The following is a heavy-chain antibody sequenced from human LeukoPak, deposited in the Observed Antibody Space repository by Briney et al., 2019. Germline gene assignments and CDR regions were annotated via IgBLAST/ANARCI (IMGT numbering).Heavy chain of an antibody. Sequence: GGSLPLSCAASGFTFSSYSMNWVRQAPGRGLDWVAYISRDSGAVYYADSVKGRFTVSRDNVQNSLALQMNSLRDEDTAVYFCARDHKWGFDYWGQGSLVSVSS. CDR3: ARDHKWGFDY. CDR2: ISRDSGAV. J-gene: IGHJ4*02. V-gene: IGHV3-48*02. CDR1: GFTFSSYS. D-gene: IGHD1-26*01.